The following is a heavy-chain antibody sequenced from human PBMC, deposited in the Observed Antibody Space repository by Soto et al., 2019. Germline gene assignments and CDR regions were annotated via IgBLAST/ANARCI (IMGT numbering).Heavy chain of an antibody. J-gene: IGHJ6*02. Sequence: SVKVSCKASGGTFSSYAISWVRQAPGQGLEWMGGIIPIFGTANYAQKFQGRVTITADESTSTAYMELSSLRSEDTAVYYCLSSGYTYYYYGMDVWGQGTTVTVSS. CDR2: IIPIFGTA. V-gene: IGHV1-69*13. CDR1: GGTFSSYA. D-gene: IGHD3-22*01. CDR3: LSSGYTYYYYGMDV.